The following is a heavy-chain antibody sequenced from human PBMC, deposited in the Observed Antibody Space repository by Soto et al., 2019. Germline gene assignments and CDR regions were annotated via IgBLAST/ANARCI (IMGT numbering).Heavy chain of an antibody. CDR3: AKDLGGKDIVVVPAAHEYFQH. D-gene: IGHD2-2*01. V-gene: IGHV3-23*01. CDR1: GFTFSSYA. CDR2: ISGSGGST. J-gene: IGHJ1*01. Sequence: GGSLRLSCAASGFTFSSYAMSWVRQAPGKGLEWVSAISGSGGSTYCADSVKGRFTISRDNSKNTLYLQMNSLRAEDTAVYYCAKDLGGKDIVVVPAAHEYFQHWGQGTLVTVSS.